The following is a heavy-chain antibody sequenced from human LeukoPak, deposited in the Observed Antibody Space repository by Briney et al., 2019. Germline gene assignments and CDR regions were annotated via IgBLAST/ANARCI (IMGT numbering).Heavy chain of an antibody. V-gene: IGHV3-33*01. D-gene: IGHD6-19*01. J-gene: IGHJ4*02. CDR3: ARVSLAGPDY. CDR1: GFPFSTYG. Sequence: GGSLRFPCTASGFPFSTYGMHWARQAPGKGPDWVALICYDGSNKYYADSVKGLFTISRDNSKNTLYLPMNSLRAEVTTVYSCARVSLAGPDYCSQATLVTVS. CDR2: ICYDGSNK.